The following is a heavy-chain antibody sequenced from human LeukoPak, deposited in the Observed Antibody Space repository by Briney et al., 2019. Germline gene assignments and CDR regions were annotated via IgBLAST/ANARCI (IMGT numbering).Heavy chain of an antibody. CDR1: GGSISSGGYY. Sequence: SETLSLTCTVSGGSISSGGYYGSWIRQHPGKGLEWSGYIYDSGSTYYKPSLRSRVTISGDTSKSQFSLKLSPVSDADTAVYYCARYGSGWYFDLWGRSTLVTVSS. J-gene: IGHJ2*01. CDR2: IYDSGST. D-gene: IGHD2-8*01. V-gene: IGHV4-31*03. CDR3: ARYGSGWYFDL.